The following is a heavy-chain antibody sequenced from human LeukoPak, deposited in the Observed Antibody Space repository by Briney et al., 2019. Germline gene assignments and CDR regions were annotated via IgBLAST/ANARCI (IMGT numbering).Heavy chain of an antibody. CDR1: GFTLSNHW. CDR2: ISGSGGST. V-gene: IGHV3-23*01. CDR3: AKDTYYYGSGSSPFDY. Sequence: GGSLRLSCAASGFTLSNHWMTWVRQVPGKGLEWVSAISGSGGSTYYADSVKGRSTISRDNSKNTLYLQMNSLRAEDTAVYYCAKDTYYYGSGSSPFDYWGQGTLVTVSS. J-gene: IGHJ4*02. D-gene: IGHD3-10*01.